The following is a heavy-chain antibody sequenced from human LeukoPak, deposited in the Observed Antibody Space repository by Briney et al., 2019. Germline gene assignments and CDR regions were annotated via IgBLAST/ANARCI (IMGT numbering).Heavy chain of an antibody. CDR1: GFTFSSYA. CDR2: ISGSGGST. CDR3: AKARTYYYDGYELDV. J-gene: IGHJ6*02. V-gene: IGHV3-23*01. D-gene: IGHD3-22*01. Sequence: GGSLRLSCAASGFTFSSYAMSWVRQAPGKGLEWVSAISGSGGSTYYADSVKGRFTISRDNSKNTLYLQMNSLRAEDTAVYYCAKARTYYYDGYELDVWGQGTTVTVSS.